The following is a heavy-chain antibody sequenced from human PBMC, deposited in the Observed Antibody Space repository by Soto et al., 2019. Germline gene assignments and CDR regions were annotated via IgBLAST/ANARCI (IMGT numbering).Heavy chain of an antibody. D-gene: IGHD6-13*01. V-gene: IGHV1-2*04. CDR3: GRDRGIAAAGSHYYYGMDV. CDR2: INPNSGRT. Sequence: ASVKVSCKASGYTFTGYYMHWVRQAPGQGLEWMGWINPNSGRTNYGQKFQGWVTMTRDTSSSTAYMELSRLRSDDTAVYYCGRDRGIAAAGSHYYYGMDVWGQGTTAPVS. CDR1: GYTFTGYY. J-gene: IGHJ6*02.